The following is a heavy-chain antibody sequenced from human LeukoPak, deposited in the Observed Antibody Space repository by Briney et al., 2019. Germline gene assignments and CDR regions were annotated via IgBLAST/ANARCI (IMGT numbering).Heavy chain of an antibody. J-gene: IGHJ4*02. V-gene: IGHV3-23*01. CDR2: ISGSGATT. D-gene: IGHD3-10*01. CDR3: AKDCAWDSWFHLFF. CDR1: GFTFSSYA. Sequence: GGSLRLSCAASGFTFSSYAMTWVRQAPGKGLEWVSVISGSGATTYYPDSVKGRFTISRDNSKNTLYLQMNSLRAEDTAVYYCAKDCAWDSWFHLFFWGPGTLVTVSS.